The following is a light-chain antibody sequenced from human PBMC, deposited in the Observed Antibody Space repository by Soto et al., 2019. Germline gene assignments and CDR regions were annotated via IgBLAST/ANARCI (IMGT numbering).Light chain of an antibody. CDR1: NSDIGAYSR. J-gene: IGLJ3*02. Sequence: QSALTQPASLSGSPGQSITISCTGTNSDIGAYSRVCWYQQHPGKVPKLMIFAVSNRPSGVSNRFSGSKSGNTASLTISGLLAEDEADYCCVSYTSSDSWVFGGGTQLTVL. V-gene: IGLV2-14*03. CDR2: AVS. CDR3: VSYTSSDSWV.